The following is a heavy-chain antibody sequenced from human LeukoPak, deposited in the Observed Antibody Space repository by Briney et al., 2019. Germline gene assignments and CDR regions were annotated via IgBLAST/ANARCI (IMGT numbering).Heavy chain of an antibody. CDR1: GYSFTSHW. V-gene: IGHV5-10-1*01. CDR2: IAPSDSYT. D-gene: IGHD2-15*01. J-gene: IGHJ4*02. Sequence: GESLKISCKDSGYSFTSHWISWVRQMPGKGLEWVGRIAPSDSYTNYRPSFQGHVTISADKSISTAYLQWSSLKASDTAMYYCARHRDCSSGACYPDYWGQGTLVTVSS. CDR3: ARHRDCSSGACYPDY.